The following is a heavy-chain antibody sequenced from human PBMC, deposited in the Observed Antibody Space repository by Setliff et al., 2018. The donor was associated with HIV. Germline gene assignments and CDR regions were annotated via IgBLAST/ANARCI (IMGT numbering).Heavy chain of an antibody. V-gene: IGHV1-2*06. CDR1: GYSFIEYY. D-gene: IGHD3-10*01. CDR3: AREGGSASYGY. J-gene: IGHJ4*02. Sequence: ASVKVSCKTSGYSFIEYYINWVRQAPGQGLEWMGRINPDSGATDYAQNFQGRVIMTRDTSTTTAYLEMNGLRYDDTAVYYCAREGGSASYGYWGQGTLVTVSS. CDR2: INPDSGAT.